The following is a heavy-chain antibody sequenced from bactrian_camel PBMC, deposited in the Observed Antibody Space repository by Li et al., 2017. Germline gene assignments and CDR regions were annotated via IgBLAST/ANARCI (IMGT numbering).Heavy chain of an antibody. D-gene: IGHD1*01. V-gene: IGHV3S40*01. CDR2: INIRDGTT. CDR1: GRTYVSVY. J-gene: IGHJ4*01. Sequence: VQLVESGGGSVQAGGSLRLSCAASGRTYVSVYRTWFRQVPGKEREGVAGINIRDGTTYYADSVKGRFTISNDNAKNTVLLQMNSLEPEDTAIYYCAAGSLGARVLELSYKYWGQGTQVTVS. CDR3: AAGSLGARVLELSYKY.